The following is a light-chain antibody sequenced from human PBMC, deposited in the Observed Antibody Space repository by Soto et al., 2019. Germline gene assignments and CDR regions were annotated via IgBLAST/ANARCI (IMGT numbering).Light chain of an antibody. V-gene: IGKV3-20*01. CDR2: ATS. CDR3: QQYGDYNSPRYS. J-gene: IGKJ2*03. Sequence: EIVLTQSPGTLSLSPGDRVTLSCRASQSVSTNYFSWYQQKPGQAPRLLIYATSSRAVSIPDRFSGSGSGTDFTLTISRLEPDDFAMYYCQQYGDYNSPRYSFGQGTRLEI. CDR1: QSVSTNY.